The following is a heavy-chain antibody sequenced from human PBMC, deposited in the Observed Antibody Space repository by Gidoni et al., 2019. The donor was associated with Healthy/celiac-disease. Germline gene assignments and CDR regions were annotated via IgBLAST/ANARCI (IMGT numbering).Heavy chain of an antibody. J-gene: IGHJ3*02. V-gene: IGHV4-59*01. CDR3: ARGPDLGELSFFAFDI. Sequence: QPPGKGLEWIGYIYYSGSTNYNPSLKSRVTISVDTSKNQFSLKLSSVTAADMAVYYCARGPDLGELSFFAFDIWGQGTMVTVSS. CDR2: IYYSGST. D-gene: IGHD3-16*02.